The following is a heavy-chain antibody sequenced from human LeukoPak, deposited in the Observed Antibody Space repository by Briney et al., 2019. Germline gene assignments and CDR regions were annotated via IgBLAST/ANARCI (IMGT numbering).Heavy chain of an antibody. CDR1: EFTVSNNY. D-gene: IGHD4-17*01. V-gene: IGHV3-66*01. CDR3: ARDLGYADYSGAFDI. Sequence: GGSLRLSCAASEFTVSNNYMNRVRQAPGKGLEWVSLIYSGGSTYYADSVKGRFTISRDNSKNTLYLQMNSLRAEDTAVYYCARDLGYADYSGAFDIWGPGTMVTVSS. J-gene: IGHJ3*02. CDR2: IYSGGST.